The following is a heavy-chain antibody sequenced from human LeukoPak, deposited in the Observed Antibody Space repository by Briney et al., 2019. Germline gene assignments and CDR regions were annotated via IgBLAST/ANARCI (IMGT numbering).Heavy chain of an antibody. CDR1: GFTVRDNY. V-gene: IGHV3-7*03. J-gene: IGHJ4*02. CDR3: ATDESNSFFF. D-gene: IGHD2/OR15-2a*01. Sequence: GGSLRLSCAVSGFTVRDNYLSWVRQAPGKGLEWVANIKQDGSEKYYVDSVKGRFTISRDNAKNSLFLQMSSLRTEDTAVYYRATDESNSFFFWGQGTLVTVSS. CDR2: IKQDGSEK.